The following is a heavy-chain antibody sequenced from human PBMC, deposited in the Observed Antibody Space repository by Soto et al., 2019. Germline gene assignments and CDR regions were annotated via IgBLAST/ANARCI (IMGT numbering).Heavy chain of an antibody. CDR1: GYTFTTYG. D-gene: IGHD4-17*01. CDR2: ISGYNGNT. CDR3: GRADFGGGGDWFDP. Sequence: QVHLVQSGAEVKKPGASVKISCKASGYTFTTYGITRVRQAPGQGLEWVGWISGYNGNTNYAQKLQGRVTMDTDTSTSTAYMELRSLRSDDTAVYYCGRADFGGGGDWFDPWGQGTLVTVSS. J-gene: IGHJ5*02. V-gene: IGHV1-18*01.